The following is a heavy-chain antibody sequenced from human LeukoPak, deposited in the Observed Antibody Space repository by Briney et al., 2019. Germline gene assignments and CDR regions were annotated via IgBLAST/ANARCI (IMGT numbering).Heavy chain of an antibody. J-gene: IGHJ6*03. D-gene: IGHD2-2*01. V-gene: IGHV1-2*02. CDR1: GYTFTGYY. CDR2: INPNSGGT. Sequence: ASVKVSCKASGYTFTGYYMHWVRQAPGQGLEWMGWINPNSGGTNYAQKFQGRVTMTRDTSISTAYMELSRLRSDNTAAYYCARGQYQFYYYYYYMDVWGKGTTVTISS. CDR3: ARGQYQFYYYYYYMDV.